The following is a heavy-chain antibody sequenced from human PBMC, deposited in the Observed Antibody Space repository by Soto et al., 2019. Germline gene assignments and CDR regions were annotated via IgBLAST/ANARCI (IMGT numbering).Heavy chain of an antibody. Sequence: GGSLRLSCAASGFTFSSYGMHWVRQAPGKGLEWVAVISYDGSNKYYADSVKGRFTISRDNSKNTLYLQMNSLRAEDTAVYYCAKDQTPDRVGAPPDYWGQGTLVTVSS. J-gene: IGHJ4*02. CDR3: AKDQTPDRVGAPPDY. CDR1: GFTFSSYG. CDR2: ISYDGSNK. V-gene: IGHV3-30*18. D-gene: IGHD1-26*01.